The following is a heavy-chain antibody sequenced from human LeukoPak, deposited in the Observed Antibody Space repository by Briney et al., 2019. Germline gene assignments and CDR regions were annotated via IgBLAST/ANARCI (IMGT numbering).Heavy chain of an antibody. J-gene: IGHJ4*02. D-gene: IGHD7-27*01. V-gene: IGHV4-59*02. CDR3: ASRKLGNDY. CDR2: IYHTGST. Sequence: SETLSLTCTISGGSVSDYYWSWIRQSPGKGLEWIGYIYHTGSTSYSPSLKSRVTISADTSQNQFSLKLSSVTAADTAVCSCASRKLGNDYWGQGTLVTVSS. CDR1: GGSVSDYY.